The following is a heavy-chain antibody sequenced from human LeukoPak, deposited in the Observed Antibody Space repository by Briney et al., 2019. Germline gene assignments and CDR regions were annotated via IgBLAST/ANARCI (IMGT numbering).Heavy chain of an antibody. CDR2: LSAYNGNT. J-gene: IGHJ3*02. V-gene: IGHV1-18*01. Sequence: ASVKVSCKTSGYTFTNYGISWVRQAPGQGLEWMGWLSAYNGNTNYAQKLQGRVTMTRDTSTSTVYMELRSLRSDDTAVYYCARDGHRRYHYDISSREDSFDIWGQGTMFTVSS. D-gene: IGHD3-22*01. CDR3: ARDGHRRYHYDISSREDSFDI. CDR1: GYTFTNYG.